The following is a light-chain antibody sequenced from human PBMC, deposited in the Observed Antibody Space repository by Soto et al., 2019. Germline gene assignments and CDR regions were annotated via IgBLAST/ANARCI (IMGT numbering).Light chain of an antibody. Sequence: EIVLTQSPGTLSLSPGERATLSCRASQSVSSSYLAWYQQKPGQAPRLLIYGASSRATGIPDRFSGSGSGTDFTLTISRLEPEDIAVYYCQQYGSSPQTFGQGTNVEIK. CDR1: QSVSSSY. J-gene: IGKJ1*01. CDR3: QQYGSSPQT. CDR2: GAS. V-gene: IGKV3-20*01.